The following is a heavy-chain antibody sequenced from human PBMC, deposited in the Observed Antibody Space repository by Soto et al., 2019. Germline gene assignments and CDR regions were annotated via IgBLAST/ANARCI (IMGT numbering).Heavy chain of an antibody. CDR3: AREIDGYYGMDV. J-gene: IGHJ6*02. V-gene: IGHV1-69*12. CDR2: IIPMFGTA. CDR1: GGTFSTDS. Sequence: QVQLVQSGAEVKKPGSSVKVSCKASGGTFSTDSISWVRQAPGQGLEWMGGIIPMFGTANNAQKFQGRVTITADESTGTAYMELSSLRAEDTAVYFCAREIDGYYGMDVWGQGTTVTVAS.